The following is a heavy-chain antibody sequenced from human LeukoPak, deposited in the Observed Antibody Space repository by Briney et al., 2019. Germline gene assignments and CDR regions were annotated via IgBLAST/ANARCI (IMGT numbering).Heavy chain of an antibody. CDR1: GFTFSSYE. J-gene: IGHJ6*03. V-gene: IGHV3-48*03. CDR3: AREYGSGSYYNLTRPGAVDGYYYYYYMDV. CDR2: ISSSGSTI. D-gene: IGHD3-10*01. Sequence: GGSLRLSCAASGFTFSSYEMNWVRQAPGKGLEWVSYISSSGSTIYYADSVKGRFTISRDNAKNSLYLQMNSLRAEDTAVYYCAREYGSGSYYNLTRPGAVDGYYYYYYMDVWGKGTTVTISS.